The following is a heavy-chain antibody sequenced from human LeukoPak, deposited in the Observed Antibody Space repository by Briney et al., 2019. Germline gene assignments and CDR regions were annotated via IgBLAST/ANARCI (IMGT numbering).Heavy chain of an antibody. CDR2: ISSSGSTV. CDR1: GFTFSSYE. J-gene: IGHJ4*02. CDR3: ARVYGGSSPFDY. Sequence: GGSLRLSCAASGFTFSSYEMNWVRQAPGKGLEWVSYISSSGSTVYYADSVKGRFTISRDNAKNSLFLQMNSLRAEDTAVYYCARVYGGSSPFDYWGQGTLVTVSS. D-gene: IGHD4-23*01. V-gene: IGHV3-48*03.